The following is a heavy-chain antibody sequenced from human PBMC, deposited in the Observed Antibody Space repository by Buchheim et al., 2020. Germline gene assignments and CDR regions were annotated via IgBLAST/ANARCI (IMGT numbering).Heavy chain of an antibody. J-gene: IGHJ2*01. CDR3: ARRPEVHYWYFDL. D-gene: IGHD1-1*01. CDR1: GYTFTSYG. Sequence: QLVESGAEVKKPGASVKVSCKASGYTFTSYGIGWVRQAPGQGLEWMGWISTYNGNTDYAQKFQGRVTMSTDPSTSTAYMELRSLRSDDTAVYYCARRPEVHYWYFDLWGRGTL. CDR2: ISTYNGNT. V-gene: IGHV1-18*01.